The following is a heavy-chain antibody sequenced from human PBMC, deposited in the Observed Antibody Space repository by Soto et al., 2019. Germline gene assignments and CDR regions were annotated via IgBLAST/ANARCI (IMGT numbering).Heavy chain of an antibody. CDR1: GFTVSSNY. CDR2: IYSGGST. CDR3: ARAPDYGGNSGYYYYMDV. J-gene: IGHJ6*03. Sequence: GGSLRLSCAASGFTVSSNYMSWVRQAPGKGLEWVSVIYSGGSTYYADSVKGRFTISRDNSKNTLYLQMNSLRAEDTAVYYCARAPDYGGNSGYYYYMDVWGKGTTVTVSS. D-gene: IGHD4-17*01. V-gene: IGHV3-53*01.